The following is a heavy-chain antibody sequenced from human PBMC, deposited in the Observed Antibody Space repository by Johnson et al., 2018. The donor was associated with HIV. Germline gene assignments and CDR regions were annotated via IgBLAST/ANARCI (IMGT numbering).Heavy chain of an antibody. J-gene: IGHJ3*02. CDR2: IYWTGGRT. V-gene: IGHV3-20*04. CDR3: ARASNYYDSFGYYRRGGGSDI. Sequence: VQLVESGGGVVRPGGSLRLSCAASGFSFDDYDMSWVRQAPGKGLEWVSGIYWTGGRTSYADSVKGRFTISRDNAKNSLYLQMNNVRAEDTALYFCARASNYYDSFGYYRRGGGSDIWGQGTMDTVSS. CDR1: GFSFDDYD. D-gene: IGHD3-22*01.